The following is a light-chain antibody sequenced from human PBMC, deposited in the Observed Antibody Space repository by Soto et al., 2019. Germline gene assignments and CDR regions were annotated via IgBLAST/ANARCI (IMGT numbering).Light chain of an antibody. Sequence: EIVLTQSPATLSLSPGERATLSCRASQSVSSYLAWYQQKPGQAPRLLIYDASNRATGIPARFSGSGSGTDFTLTISSREPEDFAVYYCQQRSNWPPVFGQGTRLEIK. CDR1: QSVSSY. V-gene: IGKV3-11*01. CDR2: DAS. J-gene: IGKJ5*01. CDR3: QQRSNWPPV.